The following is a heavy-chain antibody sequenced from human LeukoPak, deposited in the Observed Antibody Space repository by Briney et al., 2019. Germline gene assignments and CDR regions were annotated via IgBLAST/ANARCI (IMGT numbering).Heavy chain of an antibody. CDR3: AKDHRPGTVVD. Sequence: GGSLRLSCSASGFTFSSYEMNWVHQAPGKGLEWVSYISSSGSTIYYADSVKGRFTISRDNSKNTLYLQMNSLRAEDTAVYYCAKDHRPGTVVDWGQGSLVTVSS. CDR2: ISSSGSTI. V-gene: IGHV3-48*03. CDR1: GFTFSSYE. J-gene: IGHJ4*02. D-gene: IGHD3-10*01.